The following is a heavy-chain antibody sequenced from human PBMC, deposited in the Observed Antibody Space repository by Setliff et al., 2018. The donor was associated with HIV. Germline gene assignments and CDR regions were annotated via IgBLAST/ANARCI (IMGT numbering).Heavy chain of an antibody. CDR3: ARGSQGGFDIDWYFDL. CDR2: IYTTGSTTYNPSGST. CDR1: GDSISTDY. Sequence: SSETLSLTCTVSGDSISTDYWTWIRQPAGKGLEWIGRIYTTGSTTYNPSGSTTYNPSLKSRVTMSVDTSKNQFSLKVDSLTPADTAVYFCARGSQGGFDIDWYFDLWGRGTLVTVSS. V-gene: IGHV4-4*07. D-gene: IGHD5-12*01. J-gene: IGHJ2*01.